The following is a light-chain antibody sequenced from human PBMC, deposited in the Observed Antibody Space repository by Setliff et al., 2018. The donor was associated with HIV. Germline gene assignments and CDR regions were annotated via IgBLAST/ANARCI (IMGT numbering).Light chain of an antibody. CDR2: EVS. Sequence: QSALTQPASVSGSPGQSITISCTGTSNDVGGYNYVSWYQQHPGKAPILLLFEVSHRPSGISIRFSVSQSGNSASLTISGLQTEDEADYVCSSYASGGRHVFGSGTKVTGL. J-gene: IGLJ1*01. V-gene: IGLV2-14*03. CDR3: SSYASGGRHV. CDR1: SNDVGGYNY.